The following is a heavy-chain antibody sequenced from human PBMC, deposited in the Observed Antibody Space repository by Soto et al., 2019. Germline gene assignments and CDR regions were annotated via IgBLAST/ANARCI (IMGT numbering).Heavy chain of an antibody. CDR1: GFTFSSYA. CDR2: ISGSGGST. J-gene: IGHJ3*02. Sequence: GGSLRLSCAASGFTFSSYAMSWVRQAPGKGLEWVSAISGSGGSTYYADSVKGRFTISRDNSKNTLDLQMNSLRAEDTAVYYCAKTNDFGSGYRDAFEIWGQGTMVTVSS. D-gene: IGHD3-3*01. V-gene: IGHV3-23*01. CDR3: AKTNDFGSGYRDAFEI.